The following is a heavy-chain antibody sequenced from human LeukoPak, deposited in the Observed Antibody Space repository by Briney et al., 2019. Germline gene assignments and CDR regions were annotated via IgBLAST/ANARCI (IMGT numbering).Heavy chain of an antibody. D-gene: IGHD3-22*01. Sequence: AGGSLRLSCAASGFTFSNYAMSWVRQAPGKGLEWVSVISGNGGSTYYADSVKGRFTISRDNSKNTLYLQMNSLRAEDTAVYYCAREGYYYDSSGYYQRGLTFDIWGQGTMVTVSS. CDR1: GFTFSNYA. CDR3: AREGYYYDSSGYYQRGLTFDI. V-gene: IGHV3-23*01. J-gene: IGHJ3*02. CDR2: ISGNGGST.